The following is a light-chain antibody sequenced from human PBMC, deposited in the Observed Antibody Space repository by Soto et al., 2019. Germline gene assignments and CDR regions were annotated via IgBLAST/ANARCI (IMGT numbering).Light chain of an antibody. J-gene: IGLJ1*01. Sequence: QSALTQPASVSGSPGQSITISCTGTSSDVGGYNFVSWYQQYPGKAPKLMIYGVTNRPSGVSNRFSGSKTGNTASLTISGLQAEDEAYYYCFSHRGGDSYVFGTGTKLTVL. CDR1: SSDVGGYNF. CDR3: FSHRGGDSYV. V-gene: IGLV2-14*01. CDR2: GVT.